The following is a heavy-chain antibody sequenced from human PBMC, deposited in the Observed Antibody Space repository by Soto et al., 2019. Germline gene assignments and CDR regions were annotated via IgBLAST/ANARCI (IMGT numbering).Heavy chain of an antibody. CDR2: ISGYNGDT. D-gene: IGHD2-8*01. J-gene: IGHJ6*02. CDR3: AKNGQPPYYYYGMDV. V-gene: IGHV1-18*01. CDR1: GYTFTRYG. Sequence: ASVKVSCKASGYTFTRYGISWVRQAPGQGLEWMGWISGYNGDTKYAQKLQGRDTMTEDTSTTTAYMEMRSLTSDDRAVYYCAKNGQPPYYYYGMDVWGQGTTVTVSS.